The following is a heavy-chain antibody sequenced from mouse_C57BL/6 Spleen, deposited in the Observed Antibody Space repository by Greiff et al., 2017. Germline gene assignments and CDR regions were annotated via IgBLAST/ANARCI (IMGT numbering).Heavy chain of an antibody. CDR3: ARNQGWDHYYFDY. D-gene: IGHD3-3*01. CDR1: GFTFSSYA. J-gene: IGHJ2*01. Sequence: EVHLVESGGGLVKPGGSLKLSCAASGFTFSSYAMSWVRQTPEKRLECVATISDGGSYTYYPDNVKGRFTISRDNAKNNLYLQMSHLKSEDTAMYYCARNQGWDHYYFDYWGQGSTLTVSS. CDR2: ISDGGSYT. V-gene: IGHV5-4*01.